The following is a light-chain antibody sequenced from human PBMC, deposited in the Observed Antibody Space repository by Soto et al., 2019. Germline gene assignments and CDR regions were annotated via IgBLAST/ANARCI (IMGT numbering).Light chain of an antibody. CDR2: DAS. J-gene: IGKJ2*01. CDR1: QSVSTY. Sequence: EIVLTQSPATQSLSPGERATLSCRASQSVSTYLAWYQQKPGQAPRLLIYDASNRATGIPARFSGSGSGTDFTLTISSLEPEHFAVYYCQHRSNWPRTFGQGTKLEIK. CDR3: QHRSNWPRT. V-gene: IGKV3-11*01.